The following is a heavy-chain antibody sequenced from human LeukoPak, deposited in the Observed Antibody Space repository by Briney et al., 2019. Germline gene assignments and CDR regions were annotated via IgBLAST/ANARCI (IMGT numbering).Heavy chain of an antibody. CDR3: ARGLNASFIYFDY. J-gene: IGHJ4*02. V-gene: IGHV4-34*01. CDR2: INHSGST. CDR1: GVSFSGYY. Sequence: SETLSLTCAVYGVSFSGYYWSWIRQPPGKGLEWIGEINHSGSTNYNPSLKSRVTISVDTSKNQFSLKLSSVTAADTAVYYCARGLNASFIYFDYWGQGTLVTVSS.